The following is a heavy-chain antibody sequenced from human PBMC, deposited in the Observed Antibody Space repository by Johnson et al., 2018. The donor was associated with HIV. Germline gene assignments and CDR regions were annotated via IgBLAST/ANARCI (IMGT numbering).Heavy chain of an antibody. Sequence: VQLVESGGGLVKPGGSLRLSCAASGFTFSNAWMSWVRQAPGKGLEWVGRIKSKTDGGSIGYADYVKGRFTISRNNAKNTLYLQRNSLRAEDTAVYYCAKEGLRSSLRSGDAFDIWGHGTLVTVSS. D-gene: IGHD6-6*01. CDR1: GFTFSNAW. CDR2: IKSKTDGGSI. J-gene: IGHJ3*02. V-gene: IGHV3-15*01. CDR3: AKEGLRSSLRSGDAFDI.